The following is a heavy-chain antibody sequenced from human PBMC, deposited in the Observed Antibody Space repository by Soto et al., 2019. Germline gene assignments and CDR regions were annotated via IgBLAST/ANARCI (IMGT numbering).Heavy chain of an antibody. CDR1: GGSFSGYY. CDR3: ARTPIEYSSSSFAY. CDR2: INHSGST. D-gene: IGHD6-6*01. Sequence: SETLSLTCAVYGGSFSGYYWSWIRQPPGKGLEWIGEINHSGSTNYNPSLKSRVTISVDTSKNQFSLKLSSVTAADTAVYYCARTPIEYSSSSFAYWGQGTLVTVSS. V-gene: IGHV4-34*01. J-gene: IGHJ4*02.